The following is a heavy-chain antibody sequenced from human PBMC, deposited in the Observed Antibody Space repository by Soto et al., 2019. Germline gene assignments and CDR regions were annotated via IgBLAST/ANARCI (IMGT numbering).Heavy chain of an antibody. CDR1: GFTFSDNY. CDR3: ARDYHRYSGYDYVDY. D-gene: IGHD5-12*01. Sequence: QVQLVESGGGLVKPGGSLRLSCAASGFTFSDNYMSWIRQAPGKGLEWVSYISSSSSYTNYADSVKGRFTISRDNAKNSLYLQLNSLRAEDTAVYYCARDYHRYSGYDYVDYWGQGTLVTVSS. J-gene: IGHJ4*02. CDR2: ISSSSSYT. V-gene: IGHV3-11*05.